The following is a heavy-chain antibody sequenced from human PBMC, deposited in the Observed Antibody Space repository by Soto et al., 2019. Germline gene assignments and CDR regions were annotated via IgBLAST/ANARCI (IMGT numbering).Heavy chain of an antibody. D-gene: IGHD2-15*01. CDR3: ERRAPYCSGGSCYSDYFDY. CDR2: IYYSGST. J-gene: IGHJ4*02. V-gene: IGHV4-59*08. CDR1: GGSISSYY. Sequence: SETLSLTCTVSGGSISSYYWSWIRQPPGKGLEWIGYIYYSGSTNYNPSLKSRVTISVDTSKNQFSLKLSSVTAADTAVYYYERRAPYCSGGSCYSDYFDYWGQGTLVTVSS.